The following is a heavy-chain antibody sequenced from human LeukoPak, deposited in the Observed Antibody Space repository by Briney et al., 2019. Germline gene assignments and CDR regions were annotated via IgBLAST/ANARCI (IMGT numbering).Heavy chain of an antibody. J-gene: IGHJ4*02. Sequence: PSETLSLTCTVSGGSISSGSYYWSWIRQPAGKGLEWIGRVYTSGSTNYNPSLKSRVTISVDTSKNQFSLKLSSVTAADTAVYYCARHERAYSSSSWGQGTLVTVSS. CDR3: ARHERAYSSSS. D-gene: IGHD6-6*01. CDR2: VYTSGST. CDR1: GGSISSGSYY. V-gene: IGHV4-61*02.